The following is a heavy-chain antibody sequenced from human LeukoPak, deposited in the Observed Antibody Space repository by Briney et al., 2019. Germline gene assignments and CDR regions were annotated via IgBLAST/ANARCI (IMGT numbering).Heavy chain of an antibody. CDR3: ARDYYGSGSYYKGLFDY. D-gene: IGHD3-10*01. CDR2: IIPIFGTA. J-gene: IGHJ4*02. V-gene: IGHV1-69*06. CDR1: GGTSSSYA. Sequence: GASVKVSCKASGGTSSSYAISWVRQAPGQGLEWMGGIIPIFGTANYAQKFQGRVTITADKSTSTAYMELSSLRSEDTAVYYCARDYYGSGSYYKGLFDYWGQGTLVTVSS.